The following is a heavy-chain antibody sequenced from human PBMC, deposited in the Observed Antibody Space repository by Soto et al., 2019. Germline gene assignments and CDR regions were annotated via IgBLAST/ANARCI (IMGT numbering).Heavy chain of an antibody. CDR2: ISNNGINT. J-gene: IGHJ4*02. CDR3: AREWSLSVAAHAY. D-gene: IGHD6-19*01. V-gene: IGHV3-30-3*01. CDR1: GFTFSTYT. Sequence: QVHLVESGGGVVQPGRSLRLSCAATGFTFSTYTMYWVRQAPGKGLEWVAAISNNGINTHYADSVKGRFTISRDNSKNTLNVQMNSLRAEDTAVYYCAREWSLSVAAHAYWGQGTLVSVSS.